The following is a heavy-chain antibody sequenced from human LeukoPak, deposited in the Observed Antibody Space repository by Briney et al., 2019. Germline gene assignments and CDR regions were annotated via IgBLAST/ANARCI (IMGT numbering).Heavy chain of an antibody. CDR3: ASGRRGIIAAGLDY. CDR2: IYSGGST. Sequence: GGSLRLSCAAPGLTVISNFMTWVRQAPGKGLECVSLIYSGGSTYYADSVKRRFTISRDNSKNTLHLQMNSLRAEDTAVYYCASGRRGIIAAGLDYWGQGTLVTVSS. CDR1: GLTVISNF. J-gene: IGHJ4*02. D-gene: IGHD6-13*01. V-gene: IGHV3-66*01.